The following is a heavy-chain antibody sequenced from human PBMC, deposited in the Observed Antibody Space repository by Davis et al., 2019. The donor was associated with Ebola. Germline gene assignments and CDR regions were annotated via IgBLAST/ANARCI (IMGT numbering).Heavy chain of an antibody. CDR1: GFTFSNYW. CDR3: ARWGIAVGQLDAFDI. V-gene: IGHV3-7*01. D-gene: IGHD6-19*01. CDR2: IRPDGSEE. J-gene: IGHJ3*02. Sequence: GESLKISCAASGFTFSNYWMSWVRQAPGKGLEWVANIRPDGSEEQYVDSLKGRITISRDNAKNSLYLQMNSLRAEDTAVYYCARWGIAVGQLDAFDIWGQGTMVTVSS.